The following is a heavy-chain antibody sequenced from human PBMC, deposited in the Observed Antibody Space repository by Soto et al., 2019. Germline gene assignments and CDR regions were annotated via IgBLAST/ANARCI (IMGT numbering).Heavy chain of an antibody. CDR2: FDPEDGET. J-gene: IGHJ4*02. V-gene: IGHV1-24*01. CDR1: GYTLTELS. D-gene: IGHD3-9*01. Sequence: ASVKVSCKVSGYTLTELSMHWVRQAPGKGLEWMGGFDPEDGETIYAQKFQGRVTMTEDTSTDTAYMELSSLRSEDTAVYYCATRRYFDWKIDYWGQETLVTVSS. CDR3: ATRRYFDWKIDY.